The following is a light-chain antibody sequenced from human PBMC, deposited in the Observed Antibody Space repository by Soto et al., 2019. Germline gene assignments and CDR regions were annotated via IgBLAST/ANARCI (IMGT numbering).Light chain of an antibody. V-gene: IGKV3-20*01. CDR1: QSVRSNY. Sequence: EIVLTQSPGTLSLSSGERATLSCRASQSVRSNYLAWYQQKPGQAPRLLIYGASSRATGIPDRFGGSGSGTDFTLTISRLEPEDFAVYYCRQYASSPLTFGGGNKVEIK. J-gene: IGKJ4*01. CDR3: RQYASSPLT. CDR2: GAS.